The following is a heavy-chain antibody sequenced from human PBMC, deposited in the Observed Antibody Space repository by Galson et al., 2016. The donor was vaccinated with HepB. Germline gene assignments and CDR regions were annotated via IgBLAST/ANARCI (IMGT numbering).Heavy chain of an antibody. Sequence: TLSLTCTVSGGSISTGGFYWTWIRHHPGNGLEWIGYIYYSGSTFYNPSLKSRLTISLDTSKNQFSLKLTSVTAADTADYYCARANGPLYSSSWYDYWGQGTLVTVSS. CDR3: ARANGPLYSSSWYDY. CDR1: GGSISTGGFY. J-gene: IGHJ4*02. D-gene: IGHD6-13*01. CDR2: IYYSGST. V-gene: IGHV4-31*03.